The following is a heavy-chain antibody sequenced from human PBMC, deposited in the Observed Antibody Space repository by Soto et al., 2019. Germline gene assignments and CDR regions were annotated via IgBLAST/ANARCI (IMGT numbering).Heavy chain of an antibody. CDR3: ARGRGATPNNWFDP. CDR1: GGSFSDYY. Sequence: SETLSLTCAVYGGSFSDYYWSWIRQPPGKGLEWIGEINHSGSTNYNPSLKSRVIISVDTSKNQFSLKLSSVTAADTAVYYCARGRGATPNNWFDPWGQGTLVTVSS. V-gene: IGHV4-34*01. CDR2: INHSGST. J-gene: IGHJ5*02. D-gene: IGHD1-26*01.